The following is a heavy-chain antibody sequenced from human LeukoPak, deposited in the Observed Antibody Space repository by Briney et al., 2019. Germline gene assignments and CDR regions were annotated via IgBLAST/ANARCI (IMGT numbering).Heavy chain of an antibody. J-gene: IGHJ3*01. D-gene: IGHD3-10*01. Sequence: SETLSLTCTVFGGSISSYYWSWIRQPPGKGLEWIGYIYYIGSTNYNPSLKSRVTISVDTSNNQFSLRLSSVTAADTAVYYCARGGFGDPGDPFDLWGQGTMVTVSS. V-gene: IGHV4-59*01. CDR3: ARGGFGDPGDPFDL. CDR1: GGSISSYY. CDR2: IYYIGST.